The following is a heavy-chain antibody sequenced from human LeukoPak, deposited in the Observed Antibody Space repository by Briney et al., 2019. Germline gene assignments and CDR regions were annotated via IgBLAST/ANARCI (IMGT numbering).Heavy chain of an antibody. CDR3: ARGQGAMAYWYFDL. D-gene: IGHD5-18*01. J-gene: IGHJ2*01. Sequence: PSETLSLTCAVSGGSISSGGYSWSWIRQPPGQGLEWIGYIYHSGSTYYNPSLKSRVTISVDRSKNQFSLKLSSVTAADTAVYYCARGQGAMAYWYFDLWGRGTLVTVSS. CDR1: GGSISSGGYS. CDR2: IYHSGST. V-gene: IGHV4-30-2*01.